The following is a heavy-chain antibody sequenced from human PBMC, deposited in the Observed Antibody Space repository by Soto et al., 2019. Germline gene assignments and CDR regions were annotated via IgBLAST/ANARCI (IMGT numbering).Heavy chain of an antibody. CDR1: GGSFSGYY. V-gene: IGHV4-34*01. Sequence: SETLSLTCAVYGGSFSGYYWSWIRQPPGKGLEWIGEINHSGSTNYNPSLKSRVTISVDTSKNQFSLKLSSVTAADTAVYYCAGGGQFCSGGSCYYPMHYYYYYGRDVWGQGTTFTVSS. CDR3: AGGGQFCSGGSCYYPMHYYYYYGRDV. J-gene: IGHJ6*02. D-gene: IGHD2-15*01. CDR2: INHSGST.